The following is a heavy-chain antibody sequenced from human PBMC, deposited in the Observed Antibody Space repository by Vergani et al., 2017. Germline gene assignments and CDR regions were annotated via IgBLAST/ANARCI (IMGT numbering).Heavy chain of an antibody. D-gene: IGHD6-13*01. J-gene: IGHJ4*03. CDR1: GFTFTVYG. CDR2: VRNKEDGGTP. CDR3: TAGFPGSSWSTY. V-gene: IGHV3-49*04. Sequence: EVQLVESGGGLEQPGRSLRLPCRASGFTFTVYGISWVRQAPGKGLEWVGFVRNKEDGGTPEHAASVKGRFTISRDDSTAIAYLQMNSLKTEDTAVYYCTAGFPGSSWSTYWGQGTRVTVSS.